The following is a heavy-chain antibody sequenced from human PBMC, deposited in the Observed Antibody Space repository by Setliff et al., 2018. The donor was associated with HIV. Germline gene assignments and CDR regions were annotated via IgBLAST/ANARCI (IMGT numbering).Heavy chain of an antibody. CDR2: ITGSGSTT. V-gene: IGHV3-23*01. CDR3: AKSDYNYNNLAGPNYFDF. D-gene: IGHD5-12*01. Sequence: PGESLKISCAASGFTFGVYAMSWSRQAPGKGLEWVSAITGSGSTTYYTDSVKGRFTISRDNSNNTLFLHMDNLRAEDTAIYYCAKSDYNYNNLAGPNYFDFWGQGTLVTVSS. CDR1: GFTFGVYA. J-gene: IGHJ4*02.